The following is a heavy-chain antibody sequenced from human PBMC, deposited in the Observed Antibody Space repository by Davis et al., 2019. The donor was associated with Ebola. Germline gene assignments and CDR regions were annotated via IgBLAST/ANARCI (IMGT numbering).Heavy chain of an antibody. CDR3: ARYRGSYYFDY. V-gene: IGHV1-69*10. J-gene: IGHJ4*02. D-gene: IGHD1-26*01. Sequence: SVKVSCKASGGTFSSYAISWVRQAPGQGLEWMGGIIPILGIANYAQEFQGRVTITADESTSTAYMELSSLRSEDTAVYYCARYRGSYYFDYWGQGTLVTVSS. CDR1: GGTFSSYA. CDR2: IIPILGIA.